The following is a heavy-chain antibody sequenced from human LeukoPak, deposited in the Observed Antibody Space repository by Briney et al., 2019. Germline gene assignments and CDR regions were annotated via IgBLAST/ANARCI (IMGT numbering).Heavy chain of an antibody. D-gene: IGHD3-22*01. CDR3: AKDEGSGLLYYDSSYFDS. V-gene: IGHV3-30*18. CDR1: GFAFSNYG. J-gene: IGHJ4*02. Sequence: PGRSLRLSCAASGFAFSNYGMLWVRQPPGKGLEWVALISYDGTNDYYVDSVKGRFTISRDNSKNTLYLHMNSLRADDTAVYYCAKDEGSGLLYYDSSYFDSWGQGTLVTVSS. CDR2: ISYDGTND.